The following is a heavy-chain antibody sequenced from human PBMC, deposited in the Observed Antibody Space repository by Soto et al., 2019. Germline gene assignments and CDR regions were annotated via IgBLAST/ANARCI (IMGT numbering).Heavy chain of an antibody. CDR3: ARGLGVVTPDY. CDR1: GFTFSSYE. CDR2: ISSSGSTI. Sequence: GGSLRLSCAASGFTFSSYEMNWVRQAPGKGLEWVSYISSSGSTIYCADSVKGRFTISRDNAKNSLYLQMNSLRAEDTAVYYCARGLGVVTPDYWGQGTLVTVSS. D-gene: IGHD2-21*02. J-gene: IGHJ4*02. V-gene: IGHV3-48*03.